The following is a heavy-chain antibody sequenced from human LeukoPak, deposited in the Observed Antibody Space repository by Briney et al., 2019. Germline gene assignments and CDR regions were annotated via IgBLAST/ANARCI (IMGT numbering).Heavy chain of an antibody. J-gene: IGHJ3*02. CDR3: AVTVIAAAGDDAFDI. CDR1: GGTCSGSC. CDR2: INHSGST. V-gene: IGHV4-34*08. D-gene: IGHD6-13*01. Sequence: SDTLSLLGAGYGGTCSGSCWGWMWHPPGRGLERIGEINHSGSTNYNPSLKSRVTISVDTSKNQFSLKLSSVTAADTAVYYCAVTVIAAAGDDAFDIWGQGTMVTVSS.